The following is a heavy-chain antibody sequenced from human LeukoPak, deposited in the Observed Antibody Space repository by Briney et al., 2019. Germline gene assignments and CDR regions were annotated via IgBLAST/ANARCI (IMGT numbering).Heavy chain of an antibody. CDR1: GFTFSSYE. CDR2: ISSSGGTI. D-gene: IGHD1-1*01. J-gene: IGHJ4*02. V-gene: IGHV3-48*03. CDR3: ARGFNWIFGY. Sequence: GGSLRLSCASSGFTFSSYEMNWVRQAPGKGLEWVSYISSSGGTIYYADSVKGRFTVSRDNAQNSLYLQMNSPRVEDAALYYCARGFNWIFGYWGQGTLVTVSS.